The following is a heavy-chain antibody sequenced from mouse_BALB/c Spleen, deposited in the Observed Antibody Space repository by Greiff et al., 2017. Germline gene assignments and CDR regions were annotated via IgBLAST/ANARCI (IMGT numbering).Heavy chain of an antibody. CDR1: GFTFSSFG. D-gene: IGHD2-1*01. J-gene: IGHJ4*01. CDR3: AREGGNYLAMDD. V-gene: IGHV5-17*02. CDR2: ISSGSSTI. Sequence: EVKVVESGGGLVQPGGSRKLSCAASGFTFSSFGMHWVRQAPEKGLEWVAYISSGSSTIYYADTVKGRFTISRDNPKNTLFLQMTSLRSEDTAMYYCAREGGNYLAMDDWGQGTSVTVAS.